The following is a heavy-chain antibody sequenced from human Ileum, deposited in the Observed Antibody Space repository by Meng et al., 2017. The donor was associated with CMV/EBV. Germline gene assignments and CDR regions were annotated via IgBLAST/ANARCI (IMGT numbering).Heavy chain of an antibody. Sequence: CAGSVFTFSGFWMHLVLQAPGEGLVWVSRVSPDDTITHYVYSVMGQFTISRDNAENTMYLQMDSLRPEDAAVYYYAREGAESPRAYDLWGQGTLVTVSS. CDR3: AREGAESPRAYDL. CDR1: VFTFSGFW. V-gene: IGHV3-74*01. CDR2: VSPDDTIT. J-gene: IGHJ4*02. D-gene: IGHD3-16*01.